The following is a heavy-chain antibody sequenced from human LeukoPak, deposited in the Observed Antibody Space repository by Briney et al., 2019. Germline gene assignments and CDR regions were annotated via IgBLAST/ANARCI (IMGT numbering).Heavy chain of an antibody. CDR2: INHSGST. V-gene: IGHV4-34*01. CDR3: AKGTSSGWYYFDY. D-gene: IGHD6-19*01. Sequence: SETLSLTCTVSGGSISSYYWSWIRQPPGKRLEWIGEINHSGSTNYNPSLKSRVTISVDTSKNQFSLKLSSVTAADTAVYYCAKGTSSGWYYFDYWGQGTLVTVSS. CDR1: GGSISSYY. J-gene: IGHJ4*02.